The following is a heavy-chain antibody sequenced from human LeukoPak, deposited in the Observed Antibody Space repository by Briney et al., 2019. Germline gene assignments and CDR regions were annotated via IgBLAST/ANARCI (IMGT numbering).Heavy chain of an antibody. CDR2: ISGSGDTS. J-gene: IGHJ4*02. CDR1: GFTFSTFA. CDR3: AREIGRLDY. Sequence: GGSLRLSCAASGFTFSTFAMSWVRKAPGKGLEWVSVISGSGDTSYYADSVRGRFTIFRDNSKNTLFLQMNSLRAEDTAVYYCAREIGRLDYWGQGTLVTVSS. D-gene: IGHD3-10*01. V-gene: IGHV3-23*01.